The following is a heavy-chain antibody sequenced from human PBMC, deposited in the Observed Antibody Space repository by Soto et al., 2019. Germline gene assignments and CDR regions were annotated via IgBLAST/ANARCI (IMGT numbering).Heavy chain of an antibody. Sequence: PSETLSLTCTVSGGFINSGDYHWTWIRQFPGKGLEWIGGIYYSASTYYNPALVSRITISLDTSKNQFSLKLTSVAAADTAVYYCARDSRTPSGGMDVWGQGTKVTVS. CDR1: GGFINSGDYH. V-gene: IGHV4-30-4*01. CDR2: IYYSAST. CDR3: ARDSRTPSGGMDV. J-gene: IGHJ6*02.